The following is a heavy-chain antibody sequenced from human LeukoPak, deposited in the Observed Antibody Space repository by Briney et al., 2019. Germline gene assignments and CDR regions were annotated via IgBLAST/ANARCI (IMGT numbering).Heavy chain of an antibody. J-gene: IGHJ4*02. CDR1: AFTFSTYA. CDR2: VSGSGGST. V-gene: IGHV3-23*01. D-gene: IGHD6-25*01. CDR3: AKDVLGGYSYFDY. Sequence: PGGSLRLSCAASAFTFSTYAMNWVRQAPGKGLEWVSAVSGSGGSTYYADSVKGRFTISRDNSKNTLCLQMKSLRAEDTAVYYCAKDVLGGYSYFDYWGQGTLVTVSS.